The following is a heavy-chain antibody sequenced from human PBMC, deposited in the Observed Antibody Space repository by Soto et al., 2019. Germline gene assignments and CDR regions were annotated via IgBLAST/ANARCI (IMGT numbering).Heavy chain of an antibody. V-gene: IGHV4-59*01. Sequence: WTWIRQPPGKGLEWIGYIYGTGGTNYNPSLKSRVTISVDTSKNQFSLTLSPVPAADTAGYYCARAYYYGSGRGRSMDVWGQGSTVTV. D-gene: IGHD3-10*01. CDR2: IYGTGGT. J-gene: IGHJ6*02. CDR3: ARAYYYGSGRGRSMDV.